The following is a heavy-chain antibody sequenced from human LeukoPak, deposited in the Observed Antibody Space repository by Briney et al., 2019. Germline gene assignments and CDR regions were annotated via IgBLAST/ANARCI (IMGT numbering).Heavy chain of an antibody. CDR3: ASWYYYDSSVNWFDP. CDR1: GGSISSSSYY. V-gene: IGHV4-39*07. J-gene: IGHJ5*02. CDR2: IYYSGST. D-gene: IGHD3-22*01. Sequence: SETLSLTCTVSGGSISSSSYYWGWIRQPPGKGLEWIGSIYYSGSTYYNPSLKSRVTISVDTSKNQFSLKLSSVTAEDTAVYYCASWYYYDSSVNWFDPWGQGTLVTVSS.